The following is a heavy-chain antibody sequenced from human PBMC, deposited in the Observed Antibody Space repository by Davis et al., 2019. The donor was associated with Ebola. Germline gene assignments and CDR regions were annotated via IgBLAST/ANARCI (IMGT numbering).Heavy chain of an antibody. CDR3: VKTRSNWWNDALEI. D-gene: IGHD2-8*02. CDR1: GLTSSSYG. J-gene: IGHJ3*02. CDR2: LSNDGSDK. Sequence: GESLKISCAASGLTSSSYGMHWVRQAPGKGLEWVAVLSNDGSDKNYADSGKGRFTISRDNSKNTLDLQMNSLRPEDTAVYYCVKTRSNWWNDALEIWGRGTMVIVSS. V-gene: IGHV3-30*18.